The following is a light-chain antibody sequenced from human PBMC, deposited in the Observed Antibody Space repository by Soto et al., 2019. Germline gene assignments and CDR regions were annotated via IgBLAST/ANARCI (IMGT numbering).Light chain of an antibody. V-gene: IGLV2-14*01. J-gene: IGLJ1*01. CDR3: FSYTSSGTYV. CDR2: EVS. Sequence: QSALAQPASVPGSPGQSITISCTGTSSDVGNYKYVSWYQQHPGKAPKLMIYEVSNRPSGVSNRFSGSKSGNTASLTISGLQAEDETDYYCFSYTSSGTYVFGTGTKGTVL. CDR1: SSDVGNYKY.